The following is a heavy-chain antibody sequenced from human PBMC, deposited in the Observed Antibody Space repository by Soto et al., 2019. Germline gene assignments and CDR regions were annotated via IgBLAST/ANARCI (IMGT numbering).Heavy chain of an antibody. CDR3: AKTLYYYDSSGYQ. CDR2: ISGSGGST. Sequence: EVQLLESGGGLVQPGGSLRLSCAASGFTFSSYAMSWVRQATGQGLEWVSAISGSGGSTYYADSVKGRFTISRDNSKNTLYLQMNSLRAEDTAVYYCAKTLYYYDSSGYQWGQGTLVTVSS. V-gene: IGHV3-23*01. D-gene: IGHD3-22*01. CDR1: GFTFSSYA. J-gene: IGHJ4*02.